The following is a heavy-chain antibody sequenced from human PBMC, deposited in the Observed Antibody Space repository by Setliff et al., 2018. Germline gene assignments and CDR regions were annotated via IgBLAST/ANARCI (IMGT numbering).Heavy chain of an antibody. V-gene: IGHV4-39*07. CDR3: ARRSTYYNFWSGYWDY. CDR1: GGSISSSSYY. D-gene: IGHD3-3*01. Sequence: SETLSLTCAVSGGSISSSSYYWGWIRQPPGKGLEWIGSIYYSGSTYYNPSLKSRVTISVDTSKNQFSLKLSSVTAADTAVYYCARRSTYYNFWSGYWDYWGQGTLVTVSS. J-gene: IGHJ4*02. CDR2: IYYSGST.